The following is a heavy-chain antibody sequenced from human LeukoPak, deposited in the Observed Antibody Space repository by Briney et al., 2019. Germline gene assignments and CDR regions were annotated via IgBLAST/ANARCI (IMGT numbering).Heavy chain of an antibody. CDR3: AKGAYYYDSSGYYPGGDYYYYYMDV. Sequence: GGSLRLSCAASGFTFSSYAMSWVRQAPGKGLEWVSAISGSGGSTYYADSVKGRFTISRDNSKNTLYLQMNSLRAEDTAVYYCAKGAYYYDSSGYYPGGDYYYYYMDVWGKGTTVTVSS. D-gene: IGHD3-22*01. CDR1: GFTFSSYA. CDR2: ISGSGGST. V-gene: IGHV3-23*01. J-gene: IGHJ6*03.